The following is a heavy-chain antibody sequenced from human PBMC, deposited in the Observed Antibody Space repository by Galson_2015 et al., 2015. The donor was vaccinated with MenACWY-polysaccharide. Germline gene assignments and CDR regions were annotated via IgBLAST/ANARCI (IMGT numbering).Heavy chain of an antibody. CDR2: IGGSGTT. CDR3: AKANSGSICSSGCACGFDP. D-gene: IGHD2-15*01. CDR1: GFTFTNYA. J-gene: IGHJ5*02. Sequence: SLRLSCAASGFTFTNYAMNWVRQAPGKGLEWVSSIGGSGTTYYADSVKGRFTISRDNSKNMVYLQMNSLRAEDSAIYYCAKANSGSICSSGCACGFDPWGQGSLVIVSS. V-gene: IGHV3-23*01.